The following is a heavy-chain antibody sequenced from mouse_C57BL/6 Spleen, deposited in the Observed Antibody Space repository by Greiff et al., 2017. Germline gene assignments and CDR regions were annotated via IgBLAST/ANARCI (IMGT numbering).Heavy chain of an antibody. CDR3: ARDNYFDY. CDR2: ISDGGSYT. V-gene: IGHV5-4*01. Sequence: EVQRVESGGGLVKPGGSLKLSCAASGFTFSSYAMSWVRQTPEKRLEWVATISDGGSYTYYPDNVKGRFTISRDNAKNHLYLQMSHLKSEDTAMYYCARDNYFDYWGQGTTLTVSS. J-gene: IGHJ2*01. CDR1: GFTFSSYA.